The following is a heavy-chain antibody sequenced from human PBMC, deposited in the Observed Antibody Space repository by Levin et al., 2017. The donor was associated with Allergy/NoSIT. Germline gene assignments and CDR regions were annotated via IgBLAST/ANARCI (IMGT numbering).Heavy chain of an antibody. V-gene: IGHV3-30-3*01. CDR3: ARVAAIVATIHGWFDP. Sequence: GGSLRLSCAASGFTFSSYAMHWDRQAPGKGLEWVAVISYDGSNKYYADSVKGRFTISRDNSKNTLYLQMNSLRAEDTAVYYCARVAAIVATIHGWFDPWGQGTLVTVSS. CDR1: GFTFSSYA. J-gene: IGHJ5*02. D-gene: IGHD5-12*01. CDR2: ISYDGSNK.